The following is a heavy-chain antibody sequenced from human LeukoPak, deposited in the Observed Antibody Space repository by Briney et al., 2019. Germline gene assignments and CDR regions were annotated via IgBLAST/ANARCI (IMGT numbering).Heavy chain of an antibody. Sequence: GEALKISCKASAYSFTTDWIGWVRQMPGKGLEWMAVIYPGDSRTRYNPSFEGQISISADQSTSTAYLQWGSLKASDTAMYYCARRKLLDIWSDPWGQGTLVTVSS. CDR1: AYSFTTDW. J-gene: IGHJ5*02. V-gene: IGHV5-51*01. CDR3: ARRKLLDIWSDP. CDR2: IYPGDSRT.